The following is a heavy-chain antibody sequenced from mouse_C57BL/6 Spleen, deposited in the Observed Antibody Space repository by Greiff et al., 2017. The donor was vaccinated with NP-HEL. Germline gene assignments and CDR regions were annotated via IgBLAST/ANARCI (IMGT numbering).Heavy chain of an antibody. CDR2: ISYDGSN. Sequence: DVKLQESGPGLVKPSQSLSLTCSVTGYSITSGYYWNWIRQFPGNKLEWIGYISYDGSNNYNPSLKNRISITRDPSKNQFFLKLNSVTTEDTATDYCARYYETAQVDYWGQGTTLTVSS. V-gene: IGHV3-6*01. CDR3: ARYYETAQVDY. J-gene: IGHJ2*01. CDR1: GYSITSGYY. D-gene: IGHD3-2*02.